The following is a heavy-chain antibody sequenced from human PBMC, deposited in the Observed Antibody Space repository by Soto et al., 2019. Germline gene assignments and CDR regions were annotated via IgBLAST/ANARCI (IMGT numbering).Heavy chain of an antibody. CDR2: INPNSGGT. Sequence: ASVKVSCKASGYTFTGYYMHWVRQAPGQGLEWMGWINPNSGGTNYAQKFQGWVTMTRDTSISTAYMELSRLRSDDTAVYYCADATRGYTWLDPWGQGTLVTVYS. D-gene: IGHD5-12*01. J-gene: IGHJ5*02. CDR1: GYTFTGYY. CDR3: ADATRGYTWLDP. V-gene: IGHV1-2*04.